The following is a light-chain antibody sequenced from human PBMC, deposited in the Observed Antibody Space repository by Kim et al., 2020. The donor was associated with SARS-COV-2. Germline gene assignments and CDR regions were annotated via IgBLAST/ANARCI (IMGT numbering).Light chain of an antibody. J-gene: IGKJ3*01. CDR3: QQFYDYQFT. CDR2: DAS. V-gene: IGKV1D-13*01. CDR1: QGVRTA. Sequence: AIQLTQSPSSLSASVGDRVTITCRASQGVRTALVWYQHKPGKAPKLLIYDASTLESGVPSRFSGSGAGADFTLTISSLQPEDFAAYYWQQFYDYQFTFGPGTKVDIK.